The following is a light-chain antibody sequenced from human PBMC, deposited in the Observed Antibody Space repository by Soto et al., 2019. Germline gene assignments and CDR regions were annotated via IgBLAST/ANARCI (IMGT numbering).Light chain of an antibody. V-gene: IGKV3-15*01. CDR2: GAS. CDR1: QSVSSN. J-gene: IGKJ1*01. Sequence: EIVMTQSPATLSVSPGERATLSCRASQSVSSNLAWYQQKPGQAPRLLIYGASTRATGIPARFRGSGSGTEFTLTISSLQSEDFAVYYCQQYNTWLTWTFGQGTKVAI. CDR3: QQYNTWLTWT.